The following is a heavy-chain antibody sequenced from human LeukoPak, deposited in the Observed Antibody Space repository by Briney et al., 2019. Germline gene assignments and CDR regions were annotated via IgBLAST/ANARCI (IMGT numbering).Heavy chain of an antibody. Sequence: GGSLRLSCAASGFTFSDYYMSWIRQAPGKGLEWVSYISPSGSTIYYADSMKGRFTISGDNAKSSLYLQMNSLRAEDTAVYYCAKGHFEMTPWGQGTLVTVSS. V-gene: IGHV3-11*01. CDR1: GFTFSDYY. J-gene: IGHJ4*02. CDR2: ISPSGSTI. D-gene: IGHD3-3*02. CDR3: AKGHFEMTP.